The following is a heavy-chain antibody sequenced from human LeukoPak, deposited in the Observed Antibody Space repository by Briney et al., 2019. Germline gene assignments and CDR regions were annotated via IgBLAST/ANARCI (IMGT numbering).Heavy chain of an antibody. CDR3: ARDLHGGNSFTSDWYFDL. V-gene: IGHV4-4*02. Sequence: SGTLSLTCAVSGGSISISNWWSWVRQPPGKGLEWIGEIFHSGSTNYNPSLKSRVTISVDKSKNQFSLKLSSLTAADTAVYYCARDLHGGNSFTSDWYFDLWGRGTLVTVSS. CDR1: GGSISISNW. CDR2: IFHSGST. D-gene: IGHD4-23*01. J-gene: IGHJ2*01.